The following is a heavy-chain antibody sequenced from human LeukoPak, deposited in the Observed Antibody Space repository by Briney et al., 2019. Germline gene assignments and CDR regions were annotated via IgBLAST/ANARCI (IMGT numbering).Heavy chain of an antibody. V-gene: IGHV3-15*01. CDR1: GFTVSSNE. CDR2: IKSKTDGGTT. D-gene: IGHD3-22*01. CDR3: TTERYYDSSGYYEEFDY. Sequence: GGSLRLSCAASGFTVSSNEMSWVRQAPEKGLEWVGRIKSKTDGGTTDYAAPVKGRFTISRDDSKNTLYLQMNSLKTEDTAVYYCTTERYYDSSGYYEEFDYWGQGTLVTVSS. J-gene: IGHJ4*02.